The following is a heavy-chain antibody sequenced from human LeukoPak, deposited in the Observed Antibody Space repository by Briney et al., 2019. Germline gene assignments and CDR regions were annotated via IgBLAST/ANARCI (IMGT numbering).Heavy chain of an antibody. CDR2: ISSSGSTI. V-gene: IGHV3-11*01. D-gene: IGHD3-22*01. CDR3: ARTYYYDSSGYRLTYYFDY. Sequence: GGSLRLSCAASGFTFSDYYTSWIRQAPGKGLEWVSYISSSGSTIYYADSVKGRFTISRDNAKNSLYLQMNSLRAEDTAVYYCARTYYYDSSGYRLTYYFDYWGQGTLVTVSS. CDR1: GFTFSDYY. J-gene: IGHJ4*02.